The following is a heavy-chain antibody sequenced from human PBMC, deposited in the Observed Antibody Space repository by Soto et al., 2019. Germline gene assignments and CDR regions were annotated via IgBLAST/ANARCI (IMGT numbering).Heavy chain of an antibody. CDR2: ISSSSSYI. V-gene: IGHV3-21*01. Sequence: EVQLVESGGGLVKPGGSLRLSCAASGFTFSSYSMNWVRQAPGKGLEWVSSISSSSSYIYYADSVKGRFTISRDNAKNSLYLQMNSLRAEDTAVYYCARDTEAMVRGVRSGGMDVWGQGTTVTVSS. CDR1: GFTFSSYS. J-gene: IGHJ6*02. D-gene: IGHD3-10*01. CDR3: ARDTEAMVRGVRSGGMDV.